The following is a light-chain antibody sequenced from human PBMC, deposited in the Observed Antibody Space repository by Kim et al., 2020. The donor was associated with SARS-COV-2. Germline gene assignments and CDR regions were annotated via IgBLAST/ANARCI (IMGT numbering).Light chain of an antibody. Sequence: ELTQPPSASGTPGQRVTISCSGTTSNIGDNTVNWFQQVPGTAPKLLMYTNSQRPSGVPDRFSGSKSGTSASLAISGLQSEDEADYYCAAWDDSLSSWVFGGGTKVTVL. V-gene: IGLV1-44*01. CDR1: TSNIGDNT. CDR2: TNS. J-gene: IGLJ3*02. CDR3: AAWDDSLSSWV.